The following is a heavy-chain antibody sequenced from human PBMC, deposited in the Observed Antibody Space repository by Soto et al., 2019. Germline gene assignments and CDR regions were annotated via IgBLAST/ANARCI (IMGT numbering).Heavy chain of an antibody. CDR2: IVVGSGNT. CDR1: GFTFTSSA. CDR3: AADRGGGFLEWLVNAFDI. J-gene: IGHJ3*02. Sequence: ASVKVSCKASGFTFTSSAVQWVRQARGQRLEWIGWIVVGSGNTNYAQKFQERVTITRDMSTSTAYMELSSLRSEDTAVYYCAADRGGGFLEWLVNAFDIWGQGTMVTVS. V-gene: IGHV1-58*01. D-gene: IGHD3-3*01.